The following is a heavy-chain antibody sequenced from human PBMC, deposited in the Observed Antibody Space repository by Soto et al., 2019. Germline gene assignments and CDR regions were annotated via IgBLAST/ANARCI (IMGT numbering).Heavy chain of an antibody. CDR2: IYYSGST. V-gene: IGHV4-59*12. D-gene: IGHD3-16*01. Sequence: PLETLSLTCTVSGGSIISYYWSWIRQPPGKGLEWIGYIYYSGSTNYNPSLKSRVTISVDRSKNQFSLKLSSVTAADTAVYYCARGPPFHWGQGTLVTVSS. CDR3: ARGPPFH. J-gene: IGHJ4*02. CDR1: GGSIISYY.